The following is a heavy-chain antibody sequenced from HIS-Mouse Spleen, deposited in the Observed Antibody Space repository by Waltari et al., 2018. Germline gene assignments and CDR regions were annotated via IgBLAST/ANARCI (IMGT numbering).Heavy chain of an antibody. CDR2: INPNSGGT. CDR1: GYPFPGYS. CDR3: ARVSHNWNYETAFDI. Sequence: QVQLVQSGAEVKKPGASVKVSCKASGYPFPGYSLHWVRQAPGQGLEWMGWINPNSGGTNYAQKFQGRVTMTRDTSISTAYMELSRLRSDDTAVYYCARVSHNWNYETAFDIWGQGTMVTVSS. V-gene: IGHV1-2*02. J-gene: IGHJ3*02. D-gene: IGHD1-7*01.